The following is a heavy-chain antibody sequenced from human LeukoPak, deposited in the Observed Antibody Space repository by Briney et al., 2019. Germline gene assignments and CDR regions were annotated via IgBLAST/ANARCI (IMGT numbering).Heavy chain of an antibody. D-gene: IGHD2-2*01. V-gene: IGHV3-53*01. J-gene: IGHJ3*02. CDR3: ARDRHQGAFDM. CDR1: GFTVSDHY. Sequence: GGSLRLSCAASGFTVSDHYMSWVRQAPGQGLESVSLIYSGGTTLYADSMKGRFTISRDNSKNTLYLQMNSLRAEDTAVYYCARDRHQGAFDMWGQGTMVIVSS. CDR2: IYSGGTT.